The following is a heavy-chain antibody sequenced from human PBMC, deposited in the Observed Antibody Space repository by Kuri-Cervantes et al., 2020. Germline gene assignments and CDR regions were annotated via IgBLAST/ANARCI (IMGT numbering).Heavy chain of an antibody. Sequence: GGFLRLSCAASGFTFSSYAMHWVRQAPGKGLEWVAVISYDGSNKYYADSVKGRITISRDNSKNTLYLQMNSLRAEDTAVYYCARDFPYGSGSYFGSWGQGTLVTVSS. D-gene: IGHD3-10*01. V-gene: IGHV3-30*07. CDR2: ISYDGSNK. CDR1: GFTFSSYA. J-gene: IGHJ5*02. CDR3: ARDFPYGSGSYFGS.